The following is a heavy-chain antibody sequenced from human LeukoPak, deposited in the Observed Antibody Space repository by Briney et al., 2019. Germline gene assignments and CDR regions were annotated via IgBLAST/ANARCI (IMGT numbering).Heavy chain of an antibody. CDR2: INPNSGGT. CDR1: GYTFTGYY. Sequence: ASVKVSCKASGYTFTGYYMHWVRQARGQGLEWMGWINPNSGGTNYAQKFQGRVTMTRDRASRTEYMELSRLRSDEKAVYYCARDYSGAYYYGMDVWGQGTTVTVSS. J-gene: IGHJ6*02. V-gene: IGHV1-2*02. D-gene: IGHD4-4*01. CDR3: ARDYSGAYYYGMDV.